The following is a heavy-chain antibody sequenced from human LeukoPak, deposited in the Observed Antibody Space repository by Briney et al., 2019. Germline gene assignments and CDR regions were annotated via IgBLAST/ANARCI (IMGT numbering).Heavy chain of an antibody. D-gene: IGHD3-22*01. V-gene: IGHV4-61*02. CDR3: ARAYDRSGYQSRGFDY. CDR1: GGSIRSGSYY. Sequence: PSQTLSLTCTVSGGSIRSGSYYGRSIRQPAGRGQELVRRIYPRGSISYSPSVKSRATLSLDTSNNQFSLKLSSLSAADTAVYYCARAYDRSGYQSRGFDYWGQGALVNVSS. CDR2: IYPRGSI. J-gene: IGHJ4*02.